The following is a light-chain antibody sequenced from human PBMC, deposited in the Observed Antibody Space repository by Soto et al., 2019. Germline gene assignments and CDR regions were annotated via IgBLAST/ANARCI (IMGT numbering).Light chain of an antibody. Sequence: EIVLTQSPATLSLSPGERATLSCRASQSVSSYLAWYQQKPGQPPRLLIYDASNRATGIPARFSGSGSGTDFTLTISSLEPEDFAVYYCQQRSNWWTFGQGTKVEIK. CDR1: QSVSSY. CDR3: QQRSNWWT. V-gene: IGKV3-11*01. J-gene: IGKJ1*01. CDR2: DAS.